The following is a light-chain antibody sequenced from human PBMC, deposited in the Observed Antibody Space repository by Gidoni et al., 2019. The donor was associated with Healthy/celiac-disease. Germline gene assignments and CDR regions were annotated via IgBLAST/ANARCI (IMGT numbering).Light chain of an antibody. V-gene: IGKV4-1*01. CDR2: WAS. J-gene: IGKJ3*01. CDR1: KSVLYSYNNNNY. CDR3: QQYYSTPFT. Sequence: DIVMTQSPDSLAVSLGERATIHCKSSKSVLYSYNNNNYLAWYQQKPGQPPKLLIYWASTRESGVPDRFSGSGSGTDFTLTISSLQAEDVAVYYCQQYYSTPFTFGPGTKVDIK.